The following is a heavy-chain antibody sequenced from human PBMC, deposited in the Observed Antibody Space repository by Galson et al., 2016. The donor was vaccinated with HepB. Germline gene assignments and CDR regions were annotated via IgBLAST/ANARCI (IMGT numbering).Heavy chain of an antibody. D-gene: IGHD6-13*01. CDR2: IDPSGGRT. CDR3: ARRAAGSYWSIDL. Sequence: SVKVSCKASGYIFINYYLHWVRQAPGQGLERMGTIDPSGGRTTYAQKFQGRVSMTRDTSTSTLYMELSSLRSEDTAVYYCARRAAGSYWSIDLWGRGTLVTVSS. J-gene: IGHJ2*01. V-gene: IGHV1-46*01. CDR1: GYIFINYY.